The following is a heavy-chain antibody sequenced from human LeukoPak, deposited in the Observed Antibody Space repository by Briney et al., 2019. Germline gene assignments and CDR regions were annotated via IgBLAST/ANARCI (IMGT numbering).Heavy chain of an antibody. CDR2: ISGGSEST. V-gene: IGHV3-23*01. J-gene: IGHJ5*02. D-gene: IGHD1-26*01. CDR1: GFTFSIYA. Sequence: GGSLRLSCVASGFTFSIYAMTWVRQAPGKGLEWVSGISGGSESTYYADSVKGRFTISRDNSKNTLYMEVNNLRGADTAVYYCAKGWTAVGSWGQGTRVTVSS. CDR3: AKGWTAVGS.